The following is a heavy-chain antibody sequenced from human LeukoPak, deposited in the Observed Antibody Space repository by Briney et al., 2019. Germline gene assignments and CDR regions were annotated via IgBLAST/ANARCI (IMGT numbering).Heavy chain of an antibody. CDR1: GYTFTTYR. CDR3: ARGGGGYYYDSRSSYYFDY. V-gene: IGHV5-51*01. Sequence: PGESLKISCKTSGYTFTTYRIAWVRQMPGKGLEWMGAIYPGDSDTRYSPSFQGQVTISADKSISTAYLQWNSLKASDTAMYYCARGGGGYYYDSRSSYYFDYWGQGTLVTVSS. CDR2: IYPGDSDT. J-gene: IGHJ4*02. D-gene: IGHD3-22*01.